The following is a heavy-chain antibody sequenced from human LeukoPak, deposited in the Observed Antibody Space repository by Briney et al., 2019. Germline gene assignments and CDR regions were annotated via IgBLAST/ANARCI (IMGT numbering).Heavy chain of an antibody. CDR2: ISGSGGST. V-gene: IGHV3-23*01. CDR3: AKVPAVRITIFGVSFDF. CDR1: GFTFSSYA. D-gene: IGHD3-3*01. Sequence: QPGGSLRLSCAASGFTFSSYAMNWVRQAPGKGLEWVSAISGSGGSTYYADSVKGRLTISRDNSKNTLYLQMNSLRAEDTAVYYCAKVPAVRITIFGVSFDFWGQGTLVTVSS. J-gene: IGHJ4*02.